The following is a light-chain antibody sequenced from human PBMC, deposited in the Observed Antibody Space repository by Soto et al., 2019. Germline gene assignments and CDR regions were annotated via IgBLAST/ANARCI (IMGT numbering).Light chain of an antibody. CDR2: GAS. V-gene: IGKV3-15*01. J-gene: IGKJ1*01. CDR1: QSVGTT. Sequence: ETVMTQSPATLSVSPGERATLSCRASQSVGTTLAWYQQKPGQAPRLVIYGASSRATGIPARFSGSGSGTKFTLTIRSLQSEDFSVYYCQQYNNWPQTFGQGTKVEIK. CDR3: QQYNNWPQT.